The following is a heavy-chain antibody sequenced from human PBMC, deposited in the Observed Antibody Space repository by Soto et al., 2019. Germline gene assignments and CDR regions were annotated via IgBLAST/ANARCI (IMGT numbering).Heavy chain of an antibody. Sequence: QVQLQESGPGLVKPSQTLSLTCTVSGGSISSGGYYWTWIRQHPGKGLEWIGYIFYSGSTYYNPSLKSRVTISVDNSKNQFSLKLSSVTAADTAVYYCARENGWSGDYVFDPWGQGTLVIVSS. V-gene: IGHV4-31*03. CDR2: IFYSGST. D-gene: IGHD4-17*01. CDR1: GGSISSGGYY. J-gene: IGHJ5*02. CDR3: ARENGWSGDYVFDP.